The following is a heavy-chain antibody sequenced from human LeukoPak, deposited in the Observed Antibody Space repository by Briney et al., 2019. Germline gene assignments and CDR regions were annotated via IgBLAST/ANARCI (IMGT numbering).Heavy chain of an antibody. CDR3: AKVRVGTSDCFDY. V-gene: IGHV3-23*01. Sequence: PGGSLRLSCAASGFTFSSYAMSWVRQAPGKGLEWVSAMSGSSGSTYYADSVKGRFTISRDNSKNTLYLQMNSLRAEDSALYYCAKVRVGTSDCFDYWDQGTLVTVSS. J-gene: IGHJ4*02. D-gene: IGHD5-12*01. CDR1: GFTFSSYA. CDR2: MSGSSGST.